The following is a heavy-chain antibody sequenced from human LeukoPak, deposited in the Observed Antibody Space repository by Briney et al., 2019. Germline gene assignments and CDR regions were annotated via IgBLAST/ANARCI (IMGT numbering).Heavy chain of an antibody. J-gene: IGHJ5*02. D-gene: IGHD6-19*01. V-gene: IGHV4-34*01. CDR1: GGSFSGYY. CDR3: ARERGSSGWYLNWFDP. CDR2: INHSGST. Sequence: MSSETLSLTCAVYGGSFSGYYWSWIRQPPGKGLEWIGEINHSGSTNYNPSLKSRVTMSVDTSKNQFSLKLSSVTAADTAVYYCARERGSSGWYLNWFDPWGQGTXSPSP.